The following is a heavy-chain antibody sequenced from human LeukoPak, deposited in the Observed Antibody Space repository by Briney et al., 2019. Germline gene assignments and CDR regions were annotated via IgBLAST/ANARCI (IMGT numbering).Heavy chain of an antibody. J-gene: IGHJ5*02. Sequence: ASVKVSCKASGYTFTSYGISWVRQAPGQGLEWMGWISAYNGNTNYAQKLQGRVTMTTDTSTSTAYMELRSLRSDDTAMYYCATSGYDYSGHNWFDPWGQGTLVTVSS. CDR2: ISAYNGNT. V-gene: IGHV1-18*01. CDR1: GYTFTSYG. D-gene: IGHD5-12*01. CDR3: ATSGYDYSGHNWFDP.